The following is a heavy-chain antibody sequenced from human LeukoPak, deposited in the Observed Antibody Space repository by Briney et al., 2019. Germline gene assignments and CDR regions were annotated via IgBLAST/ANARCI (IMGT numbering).Heavy chain of an antibody. CDR1: GGSFIGYY. CDR3: ARGSTYYYYYFYMDV. V-gene: IGHV4-34*01. CDR2: INHSGST. Sequence: SHTLSPARAVYGGSFIGYYWSWIRQHPGNGLEWIGEINHSGSTNYNPSLKSRVTISVDTSKSQFSLKLSSVTAADTAVYYCARGSTYYYYYFYMDVWGKGTTVTVSS. J-gene: IGHJ6*03.